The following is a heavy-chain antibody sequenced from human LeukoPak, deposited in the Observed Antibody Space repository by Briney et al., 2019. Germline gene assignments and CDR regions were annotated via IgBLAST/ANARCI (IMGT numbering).Heavy chain of an antibody. Sequence: GASVKVSCKASGYTFTSYYMHRVRQAPGQGLEWMGIINPSGGSTSYAQKFQGRVTMTRDTSTSTVYMELSSLRSEDTAVYYCARDPRSGSGYSPFDYWGQGTLVTVSS. J-gene: IGHJ4*02. CDR3: ARDPRSGSGYSPFDY. V-gene: IGHV1-46*01. CDR1: GYTFTSYY. D-gene: IGHD3-22*01. CDR2: INPSGGST.